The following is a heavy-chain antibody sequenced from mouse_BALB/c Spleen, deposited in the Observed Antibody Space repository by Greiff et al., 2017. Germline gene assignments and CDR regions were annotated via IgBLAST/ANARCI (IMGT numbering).Heavy chain of an antibody. V-gene: IGHV5-15*02. CDR3: ARLPPGYAMDY. Sequence: EVKLVESGGGLVKPGGSRKLSCAASGFTFSDYGMAWVRQAPGKGPEWVAFISNLAYSIYYADTVTGRFTISRENAKNTLYLEMSSLRSEDTAMYYCARLPPGYAMDYWGQGTSVTVSS. CDR1: GFTFSDYG. J-gene: IGHJ4*01. CDR2: ISNLAYSI.